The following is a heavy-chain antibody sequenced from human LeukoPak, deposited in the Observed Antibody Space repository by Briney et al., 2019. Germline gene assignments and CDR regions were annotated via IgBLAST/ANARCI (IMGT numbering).Heavy chain of an antibody. CDR1: GFTFGYYG. J-gene: IGHJ4*02. CDR2: ISDDGNKK. V-gene: IGHV3-30*18. CDR3: AKDSRNYYLDY. Sequence: GRSLRLSCGASGFTFGYYGMHWVRQAPGKGLEWVAVISDDGNKKYYADSVKGRFTISRDNSKNTVYLQMNSLRAEDSAVYYCAKDSRNYYLDYWGQGTLVIVSS.